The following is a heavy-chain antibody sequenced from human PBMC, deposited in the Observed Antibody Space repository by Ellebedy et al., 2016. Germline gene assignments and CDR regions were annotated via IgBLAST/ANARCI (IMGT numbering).Heavy chain of an antibody. D-gene: IGHD6-13*01. V-gene: IGHV3-53*01. J-gene: IGHJ6*03. CDR1: GFTVSSNY. Sequence: GESLKISXAASGFTVSSNYMSWVRQAPGKGLEWVSVIYSGGSTYYADSVKGRFTISRDNSKNTLYLQMNSLRAEDTAVYYCARTAAYYYMDVWGKGTTVTVSS. CDR3: ARTAAYYYMDV. CDR2: IYSGGST.